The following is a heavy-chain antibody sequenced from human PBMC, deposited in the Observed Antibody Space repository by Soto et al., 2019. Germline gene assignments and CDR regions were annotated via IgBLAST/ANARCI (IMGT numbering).Heavy chain of an antibody. Sequence: QVQLVQSGAEVKKPGASVKVSCTASGYTFTSYGISWVRQAPGQGLEWMGWNSAYNGNTNYAQKLQGRVTMTTDTSTTKAYMELRSLRSDATAVYYCARDVTPQDYWGQGTLVTVSS. V-gene: IGHV1-18*01. D-gene: IGHD5-18*01. J-gene: IGHJ4*02. CDR3: ARDVTPQDY. CDR1: GYTFTSYG. CDR2: NSAYNGNT.